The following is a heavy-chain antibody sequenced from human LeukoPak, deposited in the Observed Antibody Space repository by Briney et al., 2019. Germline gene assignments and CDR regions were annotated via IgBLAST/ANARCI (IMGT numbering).Heavy chain of an antibody. CDR3: AKDDWSGATGSAFDY. CDR1: GFTFSSYG. J-gene: IGHJ4*02. V-gene: IGHV3-23*01. CDR2: INGSGGST. D-gene: IGHD3-9*01. Sequence: PGGSLRLSCAASGFTFSSYGMSWVRQAPGKGLEWVSAINGSGGSTYYADYVKGRFTISRDNSKNTLYLQMNSLRAEDTAVYYCAKDDWSGATGSAFDYWGQRTLVTVSS.